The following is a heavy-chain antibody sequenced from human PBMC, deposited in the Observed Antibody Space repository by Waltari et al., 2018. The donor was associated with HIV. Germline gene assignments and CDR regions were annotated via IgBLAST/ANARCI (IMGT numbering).Heavy chain of an antibody. CDR1: GDTFSRHY. CDR2: IYPSDSET. V-gene: IGHV5-51*03. CDR3: GRYENNRPHSYGMDV. J-gene: IGHJ6*02. D-gene: IGHD1-1*01. Sequence: DVQLVQSGAEVQKPRESLRVSCTGPGDTFSRHYCGWVRQMPGKGLEWMGLIYPSDSETTYSPSFEGQVTISADKSISTAYLQWSSLQASDTAMYYCGRYENNRPHSYGMDVWGQGTTVTVSS.